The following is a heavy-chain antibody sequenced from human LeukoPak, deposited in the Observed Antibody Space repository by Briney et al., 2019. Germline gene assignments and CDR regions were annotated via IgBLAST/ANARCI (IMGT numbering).Heavy chain of an antibody. CDR2: INTDESDT. V-gene: IGHV3-74*01. Sequence: GGSLRLSCAASGFTFSSHWMHWVRQVPGKGPVWVSRINTDESDTTYADSVKGRFTISRDNAKNTLYLQMNSLRAEDTAVYYCASFSQTYYDCVWGSYRDFDYWGRGTLVTVSS. D-gene: IGHD3-16*02. CDR3: ASFSQTYYDCVWGSYRDFDY. J-gene: IGHJ2*01. CDR1: GFTFSSHW.